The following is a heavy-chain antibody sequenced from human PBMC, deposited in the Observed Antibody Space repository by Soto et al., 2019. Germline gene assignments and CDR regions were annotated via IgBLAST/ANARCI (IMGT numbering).Heavy chain of an antibody. V-gene: IGHV3-30*03. J-gene: IGHJ4*02. Sequence: QVQLVESGGGVVQPGRSLRLSCAASGFTFSSYGMHWVRQAPGKGLEWVAVISYDGSNKYYADSVKGRFTISRDNSKNTLYLQMNSLRAEDTAVYYCATVPSLRGSRPFDYWGQGTLVTVSS. CDR1: GFTFSSYG. CDR3: ATVPSLRGSRPFDY. D-gene: IGHD3-16*01. CDR2: ISYDGSNK.